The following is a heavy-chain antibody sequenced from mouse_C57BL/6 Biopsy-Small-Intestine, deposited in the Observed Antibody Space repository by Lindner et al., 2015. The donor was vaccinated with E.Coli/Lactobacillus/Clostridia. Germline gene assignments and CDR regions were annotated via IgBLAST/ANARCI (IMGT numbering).Heavy chain of an antibody. J-gene: IGHJ1*03. Sequence: VQLQESGAELARPGASVKLSCKASGYTFTSYGISWVKQRTGQGLEWIGEIYPRSGNTYYNEKFKGKATLTADKSSSTAYMQLSSLTSEDSAVYFCARWLYYGSSPYWYFDVWGTGTTVTVSS. D-gene: IGHD1-1*01. CDR3: ARWLYYGSSPYWYFDV. V-gene: IGHV1-81*01. CDR1: GYTFTSYG. CDR2: IYPRSGNT.